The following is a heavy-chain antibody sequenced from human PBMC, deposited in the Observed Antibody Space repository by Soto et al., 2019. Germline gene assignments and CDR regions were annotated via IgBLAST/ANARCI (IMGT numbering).Heavy chain of an antibody. Sequence: SETLSLTCTVSGGSISSYYWSWIRQPPGKGLEWIGYIYYSGSTNYNPSLKSRVTISVDTSKNQFSLKLSSVTAADTAVYYCARDHGPLVTAAIGEWWFDPWGKGTLVTVS. CDR1: GGSISSYY. CDR3: ARDHGPLVTAAIGEWWFDP. J-gene: IGHJ5*02. CDR2: IYYSGST. V-gene: IGHV4-59*01. D-gene: IGHD2-2*01.